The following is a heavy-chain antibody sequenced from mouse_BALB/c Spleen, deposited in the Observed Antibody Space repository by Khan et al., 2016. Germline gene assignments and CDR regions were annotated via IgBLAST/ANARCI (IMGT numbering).Heavy chain of an antibody. CDR1: GYTFSDYE. V-gene: IGHV1-15*01. Sequence: QVRLQQSGAELVRPGASVTLSCKASGYTFSDYEMHWVKQTPVHGLQWIGSIDPETGGTAYNQKFKGQATLTAGRSSSTSYMELRSLTSEDSAVYCCIRKGIFYGTYDFDSWGQGTTLTVSS. CDR2: IDPETGGT. J-gene: IGHJ2*01. D-gene: IGHD2-1*01. CDR3: IRKGIFYGTYDFDS.